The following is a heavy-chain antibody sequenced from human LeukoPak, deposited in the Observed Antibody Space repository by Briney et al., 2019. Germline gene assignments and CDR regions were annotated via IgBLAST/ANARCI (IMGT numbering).Heavy chain of an antibody. J-gene: IGHJ2*01. CDR3: ARSPRWFFDL. Sequence: SETLSLTCSVSGSSINSADYWGWIRQPPGKGLEWIGSIYHVGNTFYNPSLKSRVTISFDTSKNQFSLTLTSVTAADTAVYYCARSPRWFFDLWGRGTLVTVSS. V-gene: IGHV4-38-2*02. CDR2: IYHVGNT. CDR1: GSSINSADY.